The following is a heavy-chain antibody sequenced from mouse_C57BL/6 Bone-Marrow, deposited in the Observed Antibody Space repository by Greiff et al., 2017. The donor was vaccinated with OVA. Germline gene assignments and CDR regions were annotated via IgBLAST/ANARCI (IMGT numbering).Heavy chain of an antibody. V-gene: IGHV14-2*01. D-gene: IGHD1-1*01. Sequence: EVHLVESGAELVKPGASIKLSCTASGFNIKDYYMHWVKQRTEQGLEWIGRIDPEDGETKYAPKFQGKATITADTSSNTAYLQLSSLTSEDTAVYYCASTVVATRWYFDVWGTGTTVTVSS. CDR3: ASTVVATRWYFDV. CDR2: IDPEDGET. CDR1: GFNIKDYY. J-gene: IGHJ1*03.